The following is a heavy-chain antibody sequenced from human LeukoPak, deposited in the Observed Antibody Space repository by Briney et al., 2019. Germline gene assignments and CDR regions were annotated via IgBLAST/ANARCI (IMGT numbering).Heavy chain of an antibody. J-gene: IGHJ4*02. CDR3: VRYCSSTTCYTRAVDY. CDR2: IYHSGSA. V-gene: IGHV4-38-2*02. D-gene: IGHD2-2*02. Sequence: KSSETLSLTCTVSGYSITSGYNWAWIRPPPGRVLEWIGSIYHSGSAYYNPSLKSRVTISVDTSKNQFSLKLSSVTAADTAVYYCVRYCSSTTCYTRAVDYWGQGTLVTVSS. CDR1: GYSITSGYN.